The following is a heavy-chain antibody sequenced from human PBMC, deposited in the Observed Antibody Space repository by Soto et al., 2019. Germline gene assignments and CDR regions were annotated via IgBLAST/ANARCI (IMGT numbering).Heavy chain of an antibody. Sequence: EVQLLESGGGLVQPGGSLRLSYAASGFTFSSYAMSWVRQAPGKGLEWVSAISGSGGSTYYADSVKGRFTFSRDNSKDARYLQMNSLRAEDTAVYYCAKARGRHYYGSGYPLDYWGQGTLVTVSS. CDR2: ISGSGGST. D-gene: IGHD3-10*01. CDR3: AKARGRHYYGSGYPLDY. J-gene: IGHJ4*02. V-gene: IGHV3-23*01. CDR1: GFTFSSYA.